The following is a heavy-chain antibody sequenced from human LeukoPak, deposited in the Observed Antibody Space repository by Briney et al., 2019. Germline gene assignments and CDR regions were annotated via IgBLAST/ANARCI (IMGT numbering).Heavy chain of an antibody. D-gene: IGHD5-24*01. CDR2: IYYSGST. Sequence: SETLSLTCTVSGGSISSYYWSWIRQPPGKGLEWIGYIYYSGSTNYNPSLKSRVTISVDTSKNQFSLKLSSVTAADTAVYYCARDFRETQRRSMRRYYYYYMDVWGKGTTVTVSS. V-gene: IGHV4-59*12. CDR1: GGSISSYY. J-gene: IGHJ6*03. CDR3: ARDFRETQRRSMRRYYYYYMDV.